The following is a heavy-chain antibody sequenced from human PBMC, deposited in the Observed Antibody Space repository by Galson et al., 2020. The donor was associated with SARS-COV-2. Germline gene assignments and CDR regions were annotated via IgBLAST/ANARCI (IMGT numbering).Heavy chain of an antibody. D-gene: IGHD6-19*01. V-gene: IGHV3-30*04. CDR1: GFTFSSYA. CDR3: ASAPRYSSGGYLGYFDY. Sequence: GGSLRLSCAASGFTFSSYAMHWVRQAPGKGLEWVAVISYDGSNKYYADSVKGRFTISRDNSKNTLYLQMNSLRAEDTAVYYCASAPRYSSGGYLGYFDYWGQGTLVTVSS. CDR2: ISYDGSNK. J-gene: IGHJ4*02.